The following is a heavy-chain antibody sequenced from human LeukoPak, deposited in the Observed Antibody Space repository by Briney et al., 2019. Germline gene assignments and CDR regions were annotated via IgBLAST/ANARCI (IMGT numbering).Heavy chain of an antibody. CDR2: IWYDGSNK. V-gene: IGHV3-33*01. Sequence: GGSLRLSCAASGFTFSSYGMHWVRQAPGKGLEGVAVIWYDGSNKYYADSVKGRFTISRDNSKNTLYLQMNSLRAEDTAVYYCARDRRGGGGSYFDYWGQGTLVTASS. J-gene: IGHJ4*02. CDR3: ARDRRGGGGSYFDY. D-gene: IGHD1-26*01. CDR1: GFTFSSYG.